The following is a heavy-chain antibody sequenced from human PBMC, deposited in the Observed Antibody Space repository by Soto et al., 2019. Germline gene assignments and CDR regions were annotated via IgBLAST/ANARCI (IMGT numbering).Heavy chain of an antibody. CDR2: IYYSGST. CDR3: ARGLYYFDY. V-gene: IGHV4-59*01. Sequence: QVQLQESGPGLVKPSETLSLTCTVSGGSISSYYWSWIRQPPGKGLEWIGYIYYSGSTNYNPSLKSRVTISVDPSKNQFSLKLSSVTAADTAVYYCARGLYYFDYWGQGTLVTVSS. J-gene: IGHJ4*02. CDR1: GGSISSYY.